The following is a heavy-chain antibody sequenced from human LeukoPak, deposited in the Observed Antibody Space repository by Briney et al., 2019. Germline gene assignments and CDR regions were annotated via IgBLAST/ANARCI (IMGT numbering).Heavy chain of an antibody. J-gene: IGHJ4*02. CDR3: AKGSLAAKGYFDY. V-gene: IGHV3-23*01. CDR1: GFTFSDYY. CDR2: ISGSGGST. D-gene: IGHD6-6*01. Sequence: GGSLRLSCAASGFTFSDYYMSWIRQAPGKGLEWVSAISGSGGSTYYADSVKGRFTISRDNSKNTLYLQMNSLRAEDTAVYYCAKGSLAAKGYFDYWGQGTLVTVSS.